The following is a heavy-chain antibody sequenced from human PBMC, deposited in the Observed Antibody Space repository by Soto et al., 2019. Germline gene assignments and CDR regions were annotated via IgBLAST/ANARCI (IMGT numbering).Heavy chain of an antibody. J-gene: IGHJ5*02. CDR1: GYSFSTKW. D-gene: IGHD6-6*01. CDR3: ARAGPLQSSSPAVWFDP. V-gene: IGHV5-51*01. CDR2: IYPGDSDI. Sequence: PGESLKISCKGSGYSFSTKWIAWVRQMPGKGLEWMGIIYPGDSDIRYSPSFQGQVTISADKSISTAYLQWSSLKASDTAMYYCARAGPLQSSSPAVWFDPWGQGTLVTVSS.